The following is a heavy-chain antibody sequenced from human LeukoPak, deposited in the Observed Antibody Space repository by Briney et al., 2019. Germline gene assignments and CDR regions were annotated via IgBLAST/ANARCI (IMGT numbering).Heavy chain of an antibody. D-gene: IGHD6-19*01. CDR2: IYYTGST. J-gene: IGHJ1*01. Sequence: SETLSLTCTVSGGAISTYYWSWLRQTPGMGLEWIGCIYYTGSTNYNPSLKSRVTISVDASKNQFSLKMSSMTAADTAVYYCARAQGYSSGWDFQHWGQGTLVTVSS. CDR3: ARAQGYSSGWDFQH. CDR1: GGAISTYY. V-gene: IGHV4-59*01.